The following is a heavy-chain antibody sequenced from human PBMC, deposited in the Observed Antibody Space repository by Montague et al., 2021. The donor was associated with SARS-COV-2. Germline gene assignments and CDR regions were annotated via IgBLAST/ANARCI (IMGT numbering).Heavy chain of an antibody. V-gene: IGHV3-53*01. CDR1: GVTVSSSY. CDR2: IYSGGST. J-gene: IGHJ3*02. Sequence: SLRLSCAASGVTVSSSYMSWVRQAPGKGLEWVSVIYSGGSTYYADSVKGRFTISRDNSKNTLYLQMNSLRAEETAVYYCARGGGRDAFDIWGQGTMVTVSS. CDR3: ARGGGRDAFDI. D-gene: IGHD3-16*01.